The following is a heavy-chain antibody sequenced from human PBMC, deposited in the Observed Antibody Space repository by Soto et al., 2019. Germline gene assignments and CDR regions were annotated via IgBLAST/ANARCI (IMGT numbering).Heavy chain of an antibody. CDR3: ARDITNYYDSSGNQAFDY. CDR2: ISYDGSNK. Sequence: PGAALRLGSAAYGFPLSSYTMDGVRQGPGNGLEWVAVISYDGSNKYYADSVKGRFTISRDNSKNTLYLQMSSLRAEDTAVYYCARDITNYYDSSGNQAFDYWGQGTLVTVSS. CDR1: GFPLSSYT. V-gene: IGHV3-30-3*01. J-gene: IGHJ4*02. D-gene: IGHD3-22*01.